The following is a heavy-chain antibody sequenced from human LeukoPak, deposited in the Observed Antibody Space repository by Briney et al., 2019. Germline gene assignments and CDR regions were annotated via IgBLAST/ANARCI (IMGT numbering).Heavy chain of an antibody. D-gene: IGHD6-19*01. CDR2: IYYSGST. V-gene: IGHV4-59*01. CDR3: ARVAVADTGFDY. CDR1: GGSISSYY. Sequence: ASETLSLTCTVSGGSISSYYWSWIRQPPGKGLEWIGYIYYSGSTNYNPSLKSRVTISVDTSKNQFSLKLSPVTAADTAVYYCARVAVADTGFDYWGQGTLVTVSS. J-gene: IGHJ4*02.